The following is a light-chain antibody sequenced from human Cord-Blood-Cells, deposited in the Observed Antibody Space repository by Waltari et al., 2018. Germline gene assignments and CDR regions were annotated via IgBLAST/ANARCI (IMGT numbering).Light chain of an antibody. J-gene: IGLJ2*01. CDR1: SSDVGGYNY. CDR2: EVS. V-gene: IGLV2-8*01. Sequence: QSALTQPPSASGSPGQPVTISCTGTSSDVGGYNYVSWYQQHPGKAPKLMIYEVSKRPSGVPDLFSGSKSGNTASLTVSGLQAEDEADYYCSSYAGSNNLVFGGGTKLTVL. CDR3: SSYAGSNNLV.